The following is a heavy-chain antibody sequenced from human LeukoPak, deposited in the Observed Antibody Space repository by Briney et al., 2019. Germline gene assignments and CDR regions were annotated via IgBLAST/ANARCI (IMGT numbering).Heavy chain of an antibody. CDR1: GFTFSSYA. CDR3: ARVVVAAPFDY. J-gene: IGHJ4*02. V-gene: IGHV3-7*01. Sequence: GGSLRLSCAASGFTFSSYAMSWVRQAPGKGLEWVANIKQDGSEKYYVDSVKGRFTISRDNAKNPLYLQMNSLRAEDTAVYYCARVVVAAPFDYWGQGTLVTVSS. CDR2: IKQDGSEK. D-gene: IGHD2-15*01.